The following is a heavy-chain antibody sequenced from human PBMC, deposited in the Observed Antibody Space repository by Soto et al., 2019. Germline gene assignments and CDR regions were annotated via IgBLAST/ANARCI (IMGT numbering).Heavy chain of an antibody. D-gene: IGHD2-15*01. J-gene: IGHJ4*02. CDR3: ARPPLPGYSIHFNS. Sequence: GESLQLSCKSSGYIFIAYCIGWLRQMPGKGLEWMGIVYPRDSDTRYSPSFQGQVTISADRSTGTAFLQWRSLKASDTALYYCARPPLPGYSIHFNSWGQGTRVNVSA. CDR1: GYIFIAYC. V-gene: IGHV5-51*01. CDR2: VYPRDSDT.